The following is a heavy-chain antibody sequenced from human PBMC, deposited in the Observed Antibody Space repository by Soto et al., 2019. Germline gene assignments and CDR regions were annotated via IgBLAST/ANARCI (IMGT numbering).Heavy chain of an antibody. D-gene: IGHD6-6*01. J-gene: IGHJ6*02. V-gene: IGHV1-69*01. CDR1: GGTFSSYA. CDR3: TREGHEYRSSFHYYYYYGMDV. CDR2: SIPIFGTA. Sequence: QVQLVQSGAEVKKPGSSVKVSCKASGGTFSSYAISWVRQAPGQGLEWMGGSIPIFGTANYAQKFQGRVTITADESTSTAYMELSSLSSEDTAVYYCTREGHEYRSSFHYYYYYGMDVWGQGTTVTVSS.